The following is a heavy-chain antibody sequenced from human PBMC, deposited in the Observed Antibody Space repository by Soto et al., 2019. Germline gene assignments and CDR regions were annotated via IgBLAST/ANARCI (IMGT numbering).Heavy chain of an antibody. D-gene: IGHD3-3*01. Sequence: TSETLSLTCTVSGVSISSNTNYWAWVRQPPGKGLEWIGSFFYSGSTSYNPSLKSRVTISVHTSKNEVSLELSSVTAADTAVYYCARRSPTITIFGGRDYYFDYWGQGALVTVSS. CDR3: ARRSPTITIFGGRDYYFDY. J-gene: IGHJ4*02. V-gene: IGHV4-39*01. CDR2: FFYSGST. CDR1: GVSISSNTNY.